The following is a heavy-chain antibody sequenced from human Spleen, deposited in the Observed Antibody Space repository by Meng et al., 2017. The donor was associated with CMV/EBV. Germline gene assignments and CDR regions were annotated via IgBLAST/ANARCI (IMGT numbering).Heavy chain of an antibody. CDR1: GFTVSSNY. CDR2: IYSGGST. J-gene: IGHJ4*02. V-gene: IGHV3-53*01. D-gene: IGHD3-3*01. CDR3: ARAGDYDFWSGYYGTHYFDY. Sequence: SCAASGFTVSSNYMSWVRQAPGKGLEWVSVIYSGGSTYYADSVKGRFTISRDNSKNTLYLQMNSLRAEDTAVYYCARAGDYDFWSGYYGTHYFDYWGQGTLVTVSS.